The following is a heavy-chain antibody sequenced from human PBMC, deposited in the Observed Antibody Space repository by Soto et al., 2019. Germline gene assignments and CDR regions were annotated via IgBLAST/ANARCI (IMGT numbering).Heavy chain of an antibody. CDR1: GFTFGDYW. J-gene: IGHJ6*03. V-gene: IGHV3-7*01. D-gene: IGHD6-13*01. CDR2: SKQDGSAK. Sequence: EVQLVESGGGLVQPGGSLRLSCAASGFTFGDYWMTWVRQAPGKGLEWVANSKQDGSAKYSVDSLKGRFTISRDNAKNSVYRHMNSLRAEDTAVNYCSSPQHQQRNWLYHYDVVVWVKGTTVTVSS. CDR3: SSPQHQQRNWLYHYDVVV.